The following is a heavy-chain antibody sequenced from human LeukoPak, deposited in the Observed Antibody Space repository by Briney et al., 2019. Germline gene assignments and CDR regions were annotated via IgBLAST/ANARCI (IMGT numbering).Heavy chain of an antibody. Sequence: SETLSLTCTVSGCSISSSSYYWGWIRQPPGQGLEWIGSIYYSGSTYYNPSLKSRVTISVDTSKNQFSLKLSSVTAADTAVYYCARLSYCSSTSCYTQAWGFDYWGQGTLVTVSS. V-gene: IGHV4-39*01. CDR1: GCSISSSSYY. D-gene: IGHD2-2*02. CDR3: ARLSYCSSTSCYTQAWGFDY. J-gene: IGHJ4*02. CDR2: IYYSGST.